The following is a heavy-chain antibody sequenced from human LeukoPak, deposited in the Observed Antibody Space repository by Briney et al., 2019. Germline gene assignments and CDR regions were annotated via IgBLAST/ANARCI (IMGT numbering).Heavy chain of an antibody. V-gene: IGHV3-21*01. CDR1: GFTFSSYS. D-gene: IGHD5-12*01. Sequence: GGSLRLSCAASGFTFSSYSMNWVRQAPGKGLEWVSSISSSSSYIYYADSVKGRFTISRDNAKNSLHLQMNSLRAEDTAVYYCARDDIVATIDYWGQGTLVTVSS. CDR2: ISSSSSYI. CDR3: ARDDIVATIDY. J-gene: IGHJ4*02.